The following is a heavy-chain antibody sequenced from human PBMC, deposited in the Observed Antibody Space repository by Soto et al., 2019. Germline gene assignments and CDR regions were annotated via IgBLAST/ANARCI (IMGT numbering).Heavy chain of an antibody. Sequence: SETLSLTCTVSGGSISSGDYYWSWIRQPPGKGLEWIGYIYYSGSTYYNPSLKSRVTISVDTSKNQFSLKLSSVTAADTAVYYCARASDYYDSSGYYSVGESNWFDPWGQGTLVTVSS. D-gene: IGHD3-22*01. CDR3: ARASDYYDSSGYYSVGESNWFDP. V-gene: IGHV4-30-4*01. CDR1: GGSISSGDYY. J-gene: IGHJ5*02. CDR2: IYYSGST.